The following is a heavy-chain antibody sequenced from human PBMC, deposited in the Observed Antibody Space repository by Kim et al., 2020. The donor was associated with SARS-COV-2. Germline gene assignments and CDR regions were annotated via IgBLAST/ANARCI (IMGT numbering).Heavy chain of an antibody. J-gene: IGHJ5*02. CDR1: GGSFSGYY. CDR3: ARGAARLRINWFDP. Sequence: SETLSLTCAVYGGSFSGYYWSWIRQPPGKGLEWIGEINHSGSTNYNPSLKSRVTISVDTSKNQFSLKLSSVTAADTAVYYCARGAARLRINWFDPWGQGTLVTVSS. CDR2: INHSGST. V-gene: IGHV4-34*01. D-gene: IGHD6-6*01.